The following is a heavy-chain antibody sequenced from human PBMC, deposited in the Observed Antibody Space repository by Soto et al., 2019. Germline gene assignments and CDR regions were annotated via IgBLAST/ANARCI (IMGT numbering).Heavy chain of an antibody. CDR3: VREDGVVGASSTFDS. CDR1: GFALTTYT. Sequence: EVQLVESGGGLVAPGGSLRLSCVASGFALTTYTMNWVRQGPGTGLEWVSSINGRSNYKYYSDSVKGRFTVSRDNAQNSLFLQMSRLGPEDTAVYYCVREDGVVGASSTFDSWGQETLVTVSS. D-gene: IGHD1-26*01. J-gene: IGHJ4*02. V-gene: IGHV3-21*02. CDR2: INGRSNYK.